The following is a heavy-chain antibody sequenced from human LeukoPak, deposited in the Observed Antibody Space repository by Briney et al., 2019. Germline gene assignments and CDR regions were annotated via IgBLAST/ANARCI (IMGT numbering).Heavy chain of an antibody. V-gene: IGHV4-31*03. D-gene: IGHD5-24*01. J-gene: IGHJ3*02. CDR2: IYYSGST. CDR3: ARDPPPEDGNNAFDI. CDR1: GGSISSGGYY. Sequence: PSQNLSLTCTVSGGSISSGGYYWSWIRQHPGKGLEWIGYIYYSGSTYYNPSLKSRVTISVDTSKNQFSLKLSSVTAADTAVYYCARDPPPEDGNNAFDIWGQGTMVTVSS.